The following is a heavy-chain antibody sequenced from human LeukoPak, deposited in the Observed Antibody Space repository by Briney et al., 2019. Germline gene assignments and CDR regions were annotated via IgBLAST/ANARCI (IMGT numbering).Heavy chain of an antibody. D-gene: IGHD2-15*01. CDR3: AKDCSGGSCSYFDY. J-gene: IGHJ4*02. CDR1: GLTFSNYG. V-gene: IGHV3-33*06. Sequence: AGGSLRLSCAASGLTFSNYGMHWVRQAPGKGLEWVAVVWYDGTNRYYADSVKGRFTISRDNSKNTLYLQMNSLRADDTAVYFCAKDCSGGSCSYFDYWGQGTLVTVSS. CDR2: VWYDGTNR.